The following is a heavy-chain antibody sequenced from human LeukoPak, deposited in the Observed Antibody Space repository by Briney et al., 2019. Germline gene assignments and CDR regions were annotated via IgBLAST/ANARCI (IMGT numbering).Heavy chain of an antibody. CDR3: AKFRGDSSGWPFDY. J-gene: IGHJ4*02. CDR1: GFTFSIYA. CDR2: ISGTSGNT. D-gene: IGHD6-19*01. Sequence: GGSLRLSCAASGFTFSIYAMSWVRQAPGKGLEWVSSISGTSGNTYYADSVKGRFAISRDNSKDTLYLQMNSLRAEDTAIYYCAKFRGDSSGWPFDYWGEGTMV. V-gene: IGHV3-23*01.